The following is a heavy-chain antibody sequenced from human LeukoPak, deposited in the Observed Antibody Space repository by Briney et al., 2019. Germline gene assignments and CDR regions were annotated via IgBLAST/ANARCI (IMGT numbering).Heavy chain of an antibody. CDR1: GFTFSTYW. Sequence: PGGSLRLSCAASGFTFSTYWMSWVRQAPGKGLGWLASINQDGSQRRYVDSVQGRFTISRDNTKNSLFLQMNSLRAEDTAVYYCARLKDDVTKLDRWGQGTLVTVSS. J-gene: IGHJ5*02. CDR2: INQDGSQR. D-gene: IGHD2-8*01. CDR3: ARLKDDVTKLDR. V-gene: IGHV3-7*01.